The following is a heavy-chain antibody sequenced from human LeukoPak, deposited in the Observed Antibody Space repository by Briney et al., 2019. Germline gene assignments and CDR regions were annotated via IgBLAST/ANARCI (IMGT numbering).Heavy chain of an antibody. D-gene: IGHD5-12*01. CDR1: GGTFSSYA. CDR3: AGNGYSGYGGYLAY. V-gene: IGHV1-69*06. J-gene: IGHJ4*02. Sequence: PKASVKVSCKASGGTFSSYAISWVRQAPGQGLEWMGGIIPIFGTANYAQKFQGRVTITADKSTSTAYMELSSLRSEDTAVYYCAGNGYSGYGGYLAYLGQGTLVTVSS. CDR2: IIPIFGTA.